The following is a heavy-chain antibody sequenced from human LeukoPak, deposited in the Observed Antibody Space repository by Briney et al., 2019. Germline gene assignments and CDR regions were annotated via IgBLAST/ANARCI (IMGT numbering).Heavy chain of an antibody. J-gene: IGHJ4*02. V-gene: IGHV3-23*01. CDR2: ITGSGDDT. CDR1: GFTFNNYA. CDR3: AKGSRSSRQYYFDF. Sequence: PGGSLRLSCAASGFTFNNYAMAWVRQAPGKGLEWVSAITGSGDDTYHSDSVKGRFTISRDNSKTTLYLQMNSLRAEDTAVHYCAKGSRSSRQYYFDFWGQEILVTVSS. D-gene: IGHD4-11*01.